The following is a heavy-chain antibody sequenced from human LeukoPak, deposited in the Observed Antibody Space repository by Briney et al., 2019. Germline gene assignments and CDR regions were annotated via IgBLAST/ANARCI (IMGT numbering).Heavy chain of an antibody. CDR1: GFFSPHS. Sequence: GGSLRLSCAASGFFSPHSLNWVRQAPGKGLEWLSSIRTGGYIHYAESTKGRFIISRDNARGSLYLQMNSLSAEDTAIYYCAGALCSGGSCYSFSYWGQGTLVTVSS. J-gene: IGHJ4*02. D-gene: IGHD2-15*01. CDR2: IRTGGYI. CDR3: AGALCSGGSCYSFSY. V-gene: IGHV3-21*01.